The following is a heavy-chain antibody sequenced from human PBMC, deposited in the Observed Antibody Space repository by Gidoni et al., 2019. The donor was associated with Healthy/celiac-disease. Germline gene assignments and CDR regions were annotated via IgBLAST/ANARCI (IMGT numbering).Heavy chain of an antibody. D-gene: IGHD6-6*01. J-gene: IGHJ1*01. CDR2: ISYDGSNK. V-gene: IGHV3-30-3*01. CDR1: GFTFSSYA. CDR3: ARSYSSSRLFEYFQH. Sequence: QVQLVESGGGVVQPGRSLRLSCAASGFTFSSYAMHWVRQAPGKGLEWVAVISYDGSNKYYADSVKGRFTISRDNSKNTLYLQMNSLRAEDTAVYYCARSYSSSRLFEYFQHWGQGTLVTVSS.